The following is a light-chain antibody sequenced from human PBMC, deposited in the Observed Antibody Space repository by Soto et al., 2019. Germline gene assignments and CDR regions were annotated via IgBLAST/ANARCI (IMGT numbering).Light chain of an antibody. CDR1: SSDVGSYNL. CDR2: EVS. CDR3: CSYAGSSTPGV. V-gene: IGLV2-23*02. Sequence: QSVLTQPASVSGSPGQSITISCTGTSSDVGSYNLVSWYQQHPGKAPKLMIYEVSKRPSGVSNRFSGSKSGNTASLTISGLQADDEADYYCCSYAGSSTPGVFGGGTKLTV. J-gene: IGLJ3*02.